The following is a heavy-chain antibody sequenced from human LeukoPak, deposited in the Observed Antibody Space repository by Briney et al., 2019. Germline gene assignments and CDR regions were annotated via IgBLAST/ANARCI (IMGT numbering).Heavy chain of an antibody. V-gene: IGHV5-51*01. Sequence: PGEPLKISCKGSGYSFTSYWIGWVRQMPGKGLEWMGIIYPGDSDTRYSPSFQGQVTISADKSISTAYLQWSSLKASDTAMYYCARLFPSAVVITGHYYFDYWGQGTLVTVSS. CDR2: IYPGDSDT. D-gene: IGHD3-22*01. J-gene: IGHJ4*02. CDR1: GYSFTSYW. CDR3: ARLFPSAVVITGHYYFDY.